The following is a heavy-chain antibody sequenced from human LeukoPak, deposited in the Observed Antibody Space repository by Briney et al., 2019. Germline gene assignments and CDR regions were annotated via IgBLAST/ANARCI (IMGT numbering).Heavy chain of an antibody. CDR2: ISAYNGNT. V-gene: IGHV1-18*01. Sequence: ASVKVSCKASGYTFTSYGISWVRQAPGQGLEWMGWISAYNGNTNYAQKLQGRVTMTTDTSTSTAYMELRSLRSDDTAVYYCARVRHSSSSSPSDYWGQGTLVTVSS. CDR3: ARVRHSSSSSPSDY. D-gene: IGHD6-13*01. J-gene: IGHJ4*02. CDR1: GYTFTSYG.